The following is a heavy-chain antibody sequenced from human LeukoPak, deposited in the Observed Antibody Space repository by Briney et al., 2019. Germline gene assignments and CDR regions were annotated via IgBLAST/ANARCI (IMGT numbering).Heavy chain of an antibody. CDR1: GGSISSGDYY. J-gene: IGHJ5*02. V-gene: IGHV4-30-4*08. Sequence: SETLSLTCTVSGGSISSGDYYWSWIRQPPGKGLEWIGYIYYSGSTYYNPSLKSRVTISVDTSKNQCSLKLSSVTAADTAVYYCARSSSGWYKDNWFDPWGQGTLVTVSS. CDR3: ARSSSGWYKDNWFDP. D-gene: IGHD6-19*01. CDR2: IYYSGST.